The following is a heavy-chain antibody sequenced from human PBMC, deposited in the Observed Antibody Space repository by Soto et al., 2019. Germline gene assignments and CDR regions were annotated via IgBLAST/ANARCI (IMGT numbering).Heavy chain of an antibody. D-gene: IGHD3-10*01. J-gene: IGHJ3*02. V-gene: IGHV3-66*01. CDR3: ARDRGTLWAFDI. CDR1: GFTVSSNY. CDR2: IYSGDST. Sequence: GGSLRLSCAASGFTVSSNYMSWVRQAPGKGLEWVSIIYSGDSTYYADSVKGRFTISRDNSKNTLYLQMNSLRAEDTAVYYCARDRGTLWAFDIWGQGTMVTVS.